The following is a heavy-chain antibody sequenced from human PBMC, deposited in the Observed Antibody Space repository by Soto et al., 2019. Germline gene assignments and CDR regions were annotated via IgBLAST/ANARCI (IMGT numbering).Heavy chain of an antibody. CDR3: ARGLGGFGDYVGWFDP. CDR2: MNPNSGNT. D-gene: IGHD4-17*01. J-gene: IGHJ5*02. Sequence: GASVKVSCKASGYTFTSYDINWVRQATGQGLEWMGWMNPNSGNTGYAQKFQGRVTMTRNTSISTAYMELSSLRSEDTAVYYCARGLGGFGDYVGWFDPWGQGTLVTVS. CDR1: GYTFTSYD. V-gene: IGHV1-8*01.